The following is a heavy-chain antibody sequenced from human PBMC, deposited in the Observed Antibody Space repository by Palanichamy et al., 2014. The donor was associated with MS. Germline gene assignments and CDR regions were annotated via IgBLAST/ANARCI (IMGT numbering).Heavy chain of an antibody. CDR1: GFTFRNFE. D-gene: IGHD4-23*01. CDR3: AGTTMATPGDY. V-gene: IGHV3-48*03. CDR2: ISRSGSTI. Sequence: EVQLVESGGGLVQPGGSLRLSCEASGFTFRNFEMNWARRAPGKGLEWVSFISRSGSTIYYAGSVKGRFTISRDGAKNSVYLQMSSLRAEDTAVYYCAGTTMATPGDYWGQGTLVTVSS. J-gene: IGHJ4*02.